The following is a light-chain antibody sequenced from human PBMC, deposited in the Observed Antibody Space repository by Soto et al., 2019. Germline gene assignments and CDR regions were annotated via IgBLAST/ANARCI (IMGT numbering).Light chain of an antibody. J-gene: IGKJ1*01. CDR1: QSISTW. CDR2: KAS. Sequence: DIQMTQSPSTLSASVGDRVIFTCRASQSISTWLAWYQQKPGKAPKLLIYKASSLESGVPSRFSGSGSGTEFTLTISSLQPDDFATYYCQQYNDYSWTFGQGTKVDI. V-gene: IGKV1-5*03. CDR3: QQYNDYSWT.